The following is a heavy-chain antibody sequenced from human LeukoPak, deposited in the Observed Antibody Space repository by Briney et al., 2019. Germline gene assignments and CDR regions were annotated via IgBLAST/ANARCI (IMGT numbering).Heavy chain of an antibody. CDR3: AKGAYDYIEIAYFDS. J-gene: IGHJ4*02. CDR1: GFSFSDYS. V-gene: IGHV3-21*04. Sequence: GGSLRLSCAASGFSFSDYSMNWVRQAPGKGLEWVSFISSYSTYIYYADSVKGRFTISRDISKNTLFLQMNSLRAEDTAIYYCAKGAYDYIEIAYFDSWGQGTLVTVSS. CDR2: ISSYSTYI. D-gene: IGHD5-12*01.